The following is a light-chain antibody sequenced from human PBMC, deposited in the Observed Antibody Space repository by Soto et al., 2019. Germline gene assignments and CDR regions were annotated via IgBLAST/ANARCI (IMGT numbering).Light chain of an antibody. CDR1: QRVSSN. CDR2: GAS. V-gene: IGKV3-15*01. J-gene: IGKJ1*01. CDR3: QQYNNWPPGT. Sequence: EIVMTQSPATLSVSPGERATLSCRASQRVSSNLAWYQQKPGQAPRLLIYGASTRATGIPARFSGSGSGTEFTLTISSLQSEDFAFYYCQQYNNWPPGTFGQGTKVEIK.